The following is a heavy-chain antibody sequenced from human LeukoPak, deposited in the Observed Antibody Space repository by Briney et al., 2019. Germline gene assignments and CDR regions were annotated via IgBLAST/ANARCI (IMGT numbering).Heavy chain of an antibody. J-gene: IGHJ4*02. CDR1: GFTFSDYY. CDR2: ISSSGSTI. V-gene: IGHV3-11*04. Sequence: GGSLRLSCAASGFTFSDYYMSWIRQAPGKGLEWVSYISSSGSTIYYADSVKGRFTISRDNAKNSLYLQMNSLRAEDTGVYYCAKSLRYFDWPVDYWGQGTLVTVSS. CDR3: AKSLRYFDWPVDY. D-gene: IGHD3-9*01.